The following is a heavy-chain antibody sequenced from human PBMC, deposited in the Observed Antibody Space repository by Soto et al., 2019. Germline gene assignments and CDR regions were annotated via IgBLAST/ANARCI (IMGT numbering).Heavy chain of an antibody. D-gene: IGHD6-19*01. Sequence: TSETLSLTCAVSGYSISSGYYWGWIRQPPGKGLEWIGSIYHSGSTYYNPSLKSRVTTSVDTSKNQFSLKLSSVTAADTAVYYCARVRIAVAGGFDYWGQGTLVTVSS. CDR3: ARVRIAVAGGFDY. CDR2: IYHSGST. V-gene: IGHV4-38-2*01. J-gene: IGHJ4*02. CDR1: GYSISSGYY.